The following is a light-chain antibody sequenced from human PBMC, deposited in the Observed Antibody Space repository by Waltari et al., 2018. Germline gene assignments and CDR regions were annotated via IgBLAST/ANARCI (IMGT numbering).Light chain of an antibody. J-gene: IGLJ2*01. Sequence: SYELTQPPSVSVSPGQTAIITCSGAKLGAKYACWYQQKPGQSPILGIYQDPKRPPGIPERFSGSNSGNTATLTISGTQAMDEADYYCQAWDSSIVVFGGGTKLTVV. CDR3: QAWDSSIVV. CDR1: KLGAKY. CDR2: QDP. V-gene: IGLV3-1*01.